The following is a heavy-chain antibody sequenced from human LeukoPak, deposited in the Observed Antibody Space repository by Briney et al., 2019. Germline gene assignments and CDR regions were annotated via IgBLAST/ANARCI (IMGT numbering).Heavy chain of an antibody. V-gene: IGHV3-23*01. CDR3: AKDLKPLTGYPDYYYYGMDV. Sequence: PGGSLRLSCAASGFSFSDEYMSWVRQAPGKGLEWVSAISGSGGSTYYADSVKGRFTISRDNSKNTLYLQMNSLRAEDTAVYYCAKDLKPLTGYPDYYYYGMDVWGQGTTVTVSS. J-gene: IGHJ6*02. D-gene: IGHD3-9*01. CDR2: ISGSGGST. CDR1: GFSFSDEY.